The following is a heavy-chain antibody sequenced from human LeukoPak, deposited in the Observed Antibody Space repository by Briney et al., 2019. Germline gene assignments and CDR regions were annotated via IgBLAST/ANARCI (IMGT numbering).Heavy chain of an antibody. CDR1: GFTFSGYG. Sequence: PGRSLRLSCAASGFTFSGYGMHWVRQAPGKGLEWVAVISYDGSNKYYADSVKGRFTISRDNSKNTLYLQMNSLRAEDTAVYYCAKDQEDFWSGYYYYYGMDVWGQGTTVTVSS. J-gene: IGHJ6*02. V-gene: IGHV3-30*18. CDR3: AKDQEDFWSGYYYYYGMDV. CDR2: ISYDGSNK. D-gene: IGHD3-3*01.